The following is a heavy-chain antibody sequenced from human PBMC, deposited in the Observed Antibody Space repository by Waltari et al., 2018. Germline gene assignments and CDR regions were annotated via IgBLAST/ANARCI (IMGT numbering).Heavy chain of an antibody. D-gene: IGHD2-15*01. CDR2: IYTSGST. CDR3: AGRYCSGGSCHMGY. J-gene: IGHJ4*02. CDR1: GGSFSGYS. V-gene: IGHV4-34*01. Sequence: QVQLQQWGAGLLKPSETLSLTCAVYGGSFSGYSWSWIRQPPGKGLEWIGYIYTSGSTNYNPSLKSRVTISVDTSKNQFSLKLSSVTAADTAVYYCAGRYCSGGSCHMGYWGQGTLVTVSS.